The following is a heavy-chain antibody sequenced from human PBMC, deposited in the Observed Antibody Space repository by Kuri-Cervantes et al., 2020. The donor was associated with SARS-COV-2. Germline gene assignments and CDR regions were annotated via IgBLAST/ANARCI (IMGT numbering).Heavy chain of an antibody. V-gene: IGHV3-30*04. CDR2: ISYDGRNK. CDR1: GFTFSSFA. Sequence: GESLKTFCAASGFTFSSFARHRVRQAPGKGLGWVAVISYDGRNKYYAYSVKGRFTISRDNSKNNLQLQMNSPRAEDTAVYYCARDSDDYGDSGAFDIWGQGTMVTVSS. D-gene: IGHD4-17*01. J-gene: IGHJ3*02. CDR3: ARDSDDYGDSGAFDI.